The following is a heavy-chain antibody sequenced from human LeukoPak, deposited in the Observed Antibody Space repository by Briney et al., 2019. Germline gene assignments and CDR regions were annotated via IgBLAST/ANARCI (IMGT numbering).Heavy chain of an antibody. D-gene: IGHD6-13*01. CDR1: GFTFSSYG. J-gene: IGHJ4*02. Sequence: AGGSLRLSCAASGFTFSSYGMHWVRQAPGKGLEWVAFIRYDGSNKYYADSVKGRFTISRDNSKNTLDLQMNSLRAEDTAVYFCAKGDRIAAAVYFDYWGQGTLVTVSS. V-gene: IGHV3-30*02. CDR3: AKGDRIAAAVYFDY. CDR2: IRYDGSNK.